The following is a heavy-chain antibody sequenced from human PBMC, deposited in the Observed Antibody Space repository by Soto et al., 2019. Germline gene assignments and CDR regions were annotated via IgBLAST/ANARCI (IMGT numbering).Heavy chain of an antibody. J-gene: IGHJ6*02. V-gene: IGHV5-10-1*01. Sequence: PGESLKISCQGSGYAFTSYWISWVRQMPGKGLEWMGRIGPSDSYTNYSPSFQGHVTISADKSISTAYLQWSSLKASDTAMYYCARRGYSYGLSFYYYYGMDVWGQGTTVTVSS. CDR2: IGPSDSYT. CDR3: ARRGYSYGLSFYYYYGMDV. D-gene: IGHD5-18*01. CDR1: GYAFTSYW.